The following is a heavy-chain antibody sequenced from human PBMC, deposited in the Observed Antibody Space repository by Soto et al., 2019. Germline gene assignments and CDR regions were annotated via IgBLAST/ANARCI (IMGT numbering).Heavy chain of an antibody. D-gene: IGHD3-9*01. CDR3: ARDRDDIMTGPIDY. J-gene: IGHJ4*02. CDR2: IYSDGTT. V-gene: IGHV3-66*01. Sequence: EVQLVESGGGLVQPGGSLRLSCAASGFTVSSKYMSWVRQAPGKGLEWVSVIYSDGTTYYEESVKGRFTISRDNSKNTLYFQMNTLRAEDTAVYYCARDRDDIMTGPIDYWGQGTLVTVSS. CDR1: GFTVSSKY.